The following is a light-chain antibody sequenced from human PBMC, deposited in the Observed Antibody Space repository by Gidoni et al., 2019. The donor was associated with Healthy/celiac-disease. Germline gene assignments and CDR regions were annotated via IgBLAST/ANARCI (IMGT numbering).Light chain of an antibody. CDR1: NIGSKS. CDR3: QVWDSSSDQYVV. J-gene: IGLJ2*01. Sequence: YVLPHPPPVSVSPGQTARITCGGNNIGSKSVHWYQQKPGQAPVLVVYDDSDRPSGIPERFSGSNSGNTATLTISRVEAGDEADYYCQVWDSSSDQYVVFGGGTKLTVL. CDR2: DDS. V-gene: IGLV3-21*02.